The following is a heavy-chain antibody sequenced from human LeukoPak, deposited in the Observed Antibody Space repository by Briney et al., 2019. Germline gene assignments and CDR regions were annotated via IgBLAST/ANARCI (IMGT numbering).Heavy chain of an antibody. J-gene: IGHJ5*02. D-gene: IGHD3-10*01. CDR2: IYYSGST. V-gene: IGHV4-39*01. CDR3: ASIYLRYGSGSYYNRFQS. Sequence: PSETLSLTCTVSGGPISSSSYYWGWIRQPPGKGLEWIGSIYYSGSTYYNPSLKSRVTISVDTSKNQFSLKLSSVTAADTAVYYCASIYLRYGSGSYYNRFQSWGQGTLVTVSS. CDR1: GGPISSSSYY.